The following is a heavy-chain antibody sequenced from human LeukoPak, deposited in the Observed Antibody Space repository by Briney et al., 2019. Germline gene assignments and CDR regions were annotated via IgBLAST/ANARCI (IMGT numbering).Heavy chain of an antibody. V-gene: IGHV3-15*01. CDR1: GFTFSNAW. CDR3: TTETLLWFGELGY. D-gene: IGHD3-10*01. J-gene: IGHJ4*02. CDR2: IKSKTDGGTT. Sequence: GGSLRLSXAASGFTFSNAWMSWVRQAPRKGLEWVGRIKSKTDGGTTDYAAPVKGRFTISRDDSKNTLYLQMNSLKTEDTAVYYCTTETLLWFGELGYWGQGTLVTVSS.